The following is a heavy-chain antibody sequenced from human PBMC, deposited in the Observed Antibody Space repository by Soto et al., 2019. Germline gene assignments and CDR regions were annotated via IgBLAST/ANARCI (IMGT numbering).Heavy chain of an antibody. J-gene: IGHJ4*02. CDR3: AGDSPPVGY. D-gene: IGHD3-3*01. V-gene: IGHV1-18*01. CDR2: ISAYNGNT. Sequence: QVQLVQSGAEVKKPGASVKVSCKASGYTFTSYGISWVRQAPGQGLEWMGWISAYNGNTNYAQKVQGRVTITTATSASTAYIWLRSLRSDDPAVYYCAGDSPPVGYWGQGSLDTGSA. CDR1: GYTFTSYG.